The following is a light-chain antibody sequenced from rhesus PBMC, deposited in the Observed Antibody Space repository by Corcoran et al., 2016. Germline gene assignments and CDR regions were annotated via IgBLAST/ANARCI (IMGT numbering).Light chain of an antibody. CDR1: ENVNNY. J-gene: IGKJ4*01. V-gene: IGKV1-74*01. CDR2: KAS. CDR3: QHYYSTPLT. Sequence: DIQMTQSPSSLSASVGDRVTITCRASENVNNYLNWYQQKPGKAPKLLIYKASTLQSGVPSRFSGSGSGKDYTFTISSLQSEDFATYYCQHYYSTPLTFGGGTKVEIK.